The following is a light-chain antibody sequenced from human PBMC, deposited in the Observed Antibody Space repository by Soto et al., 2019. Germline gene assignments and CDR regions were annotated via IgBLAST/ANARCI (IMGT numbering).Light chain of an antibody. Sequence: DIHMTQSPSTLSASVGDRVTITCRASQSISSCMAWDQQKPGKAPKLLIYEASSSEIGVPPRFSGSGFGTELTLTISSLQPADFAPYSCQHYGESSTFGQGTRLQIK. J-gene: IGKJ1*01. CDR1: QSISSC. V-gene: IGKV1-5*03. CDR2: EAS. CDR3: QHYGESST.